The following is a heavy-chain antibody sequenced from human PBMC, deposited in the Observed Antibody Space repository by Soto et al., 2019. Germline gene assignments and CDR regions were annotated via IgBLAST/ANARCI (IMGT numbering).Heavy chain of an antibody. CDR2: IYYNGNT. CDR3: ASVTFGGVVLAH. V-gene: IGHV4-59*01. J-gene: IGHJ4*02. Sequence: PSETLSLTCTVSAASFSKYYWSWIRQPPGKGLEWIGYIYYNGNTNYNPSLKRRVTISIDTSKNQISLKLSSVTAADTAVYYCASVTFGGVVLAHWGQGTLVTVSS. D-gene: IGHD3-16*01. CDR1: AASFSKYY.